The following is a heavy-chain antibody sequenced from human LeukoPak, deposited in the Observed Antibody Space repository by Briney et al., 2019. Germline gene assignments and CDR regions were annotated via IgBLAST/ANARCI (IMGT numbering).Heavy chain of an antibody. CDR3: ARVNFDWLLSADY. CDR1: EFTFSSYN. CDR2: ISSSGSYI. V-gene: IGHV3-21*01. D-gene: IGHD3-9*01. J-gene: IGHJ4*02. Sequence: GGSLRLSCEASEFTFSSYNMNWVRQAPGKGLEWVSSISSSGSYIYYADAVKGRFTISRDNAKNSLYLQMNSLRAEDTAVYYCARVNFDWLLSADYWGQGTLVTVSS.